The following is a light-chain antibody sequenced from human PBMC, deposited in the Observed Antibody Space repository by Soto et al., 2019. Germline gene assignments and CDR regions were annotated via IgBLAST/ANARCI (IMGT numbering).Light chain of an antibody. Sequence: DIQMTQSPSSLSASVEDRVIITCRASQSISNHLNWYQQKPGKAPKLLIFAASSLQSGVPSRFSGSRSGPDFTLTISSLQPEDFATYYCHQYRNWPPWTFGQGTKVDIK. V-gene: IGKV1-39*01. CDR2: AAS. CDR3: HQYRNWPPWT. J-gene: IGKJ1*01. CDR1: QSISNH.